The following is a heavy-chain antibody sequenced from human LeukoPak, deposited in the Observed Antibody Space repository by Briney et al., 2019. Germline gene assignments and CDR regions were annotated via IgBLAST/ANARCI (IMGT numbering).Heavy chain of an antibody. D-gene: IGHD2-2*01. J-gene: IGHJ4*02. CDR1: GGTFSSYA. Sequence: SVKVSCKASGGTFSSYAINRVRQAPGQGLEWMGGIIPIFGTANYAQKFQDRVTIAADESTSTAYLELSSLRSEDTAIYYCASRLYCSNTRCRNFPFAYWGQGTLVTVSS. CDR2: IIPIFGTA. V-gene: IGHV1-69*13. CDR3: ASRLYCSNTRCRNFPFAY.